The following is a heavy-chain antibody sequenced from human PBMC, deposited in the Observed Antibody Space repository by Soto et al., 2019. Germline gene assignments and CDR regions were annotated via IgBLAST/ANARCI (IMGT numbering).Heavy chain of an antibody. Sequence: QVQLQESGPGLVKPSETLSLTCTVSGGSISSYYWSWIRQPPGKGLEWIGYIYYSGSTNYNPSLKSRVTISVDTSKNQFSLKLSSVTAADTAVYYCAREGRQQLTRSFDYWGQGTLVTVSS. CDR2: IYYSGST. V-gene: IGHV4-59*01. CDR1: GGSISSYY. J-gene: IGHJ4*02. CDR3: AREGRQQLTRSFDY. D-gene: IGHD6-13*01.